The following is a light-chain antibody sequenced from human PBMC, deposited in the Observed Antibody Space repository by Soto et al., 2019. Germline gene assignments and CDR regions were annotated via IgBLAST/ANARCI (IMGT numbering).Light chain of an antibody. CDR1: QDIRSD. CDR3: QQYNSQWT. J-gene: IGKJ1*01. CDR2: KAS. V-gene: IGKV1-5*03. Sequence: IQMTQSPSSLSASVGDSITITCRASQDIRSDLGWYQQKPGRAPKLLIYKASSLESGVPSRFSGSGSGTEFTLTISSLQPDDFATYYCQQYNSQWTFGQGTKVDI.